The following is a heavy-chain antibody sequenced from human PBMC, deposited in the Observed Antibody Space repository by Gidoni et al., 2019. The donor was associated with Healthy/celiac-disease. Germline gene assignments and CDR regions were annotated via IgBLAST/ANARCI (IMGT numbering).Heavy chain of an antibody. D-gene: IGHD4-17*01. CDR2: IIPILGIA. Sequence: QVQLVQSGAEVKKPGSSVKVSCKASGGTLSSYAISWVRQAPGQGLEWMGRIIPILGIANYAQKFQGRVTITADKSTSTAYMELSSLRSEDTAVYYCAVRPDYGDRNYAFDIWGQGTMVTVSS. CDR1: GGTLSSYA. J-gene: IGHJ3*02. CDR3: AVRPDYGDRNYAFDI. V-gene: IGHV1-69*04.